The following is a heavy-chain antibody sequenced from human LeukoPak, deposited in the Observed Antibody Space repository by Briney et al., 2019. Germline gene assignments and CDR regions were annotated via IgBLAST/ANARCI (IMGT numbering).Heavy chain of an antibody. CDR3: TRVRIGQQLDKYYYYAMDV. CDR1: GYTFTDYY. CDR2: INPNSGGT. V-gene: IGHV1-2*02. J-gene: IGHJ6*02. Sequence: GASVKVSCKASGYTFTDYYMHWVRQAPGQGLEWMGWINPNSGGTNYTHKSQGTVTMTTDTSISTAYMEVSRLRSDDTAVYYCTRVRIGQQLDKYYYYAMDVWGQGTTVTVSS. D-gene: IGHD6-13*01.